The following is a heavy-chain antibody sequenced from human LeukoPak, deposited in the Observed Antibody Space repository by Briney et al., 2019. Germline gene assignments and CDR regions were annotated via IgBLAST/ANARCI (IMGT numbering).Heavy chain of an antibody. J-gene: IGHJ6*03. CDR2: INPSGGST. V-gene: IGHV1-46*01. CDR3: ARGVGLRFLEWLPYYMDV. Sequence: GASVKVSCKASGYTFTSYYMHWVRQAPGQGLEWMGIINPSGGSTSYAQKFQGRVTMTRDTSTSTVYMELSGLRSEDTAVYYCARGVGLRFLEWLPYYMDVWGKGTTVTVSS. CDR1: GYTFTSYY. D-gene: IGHD3-3*01.